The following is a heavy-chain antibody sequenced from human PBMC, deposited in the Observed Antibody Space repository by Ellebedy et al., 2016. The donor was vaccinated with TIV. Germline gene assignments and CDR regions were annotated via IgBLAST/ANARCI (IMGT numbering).Heavy chain of an antibody. CDR1: GFSFSSYW. Sequence: GESLKISCAASGFSFSSYWMTWVRQAPGKGLEWVANINQDGSDTYYVDSLRGRVTISRDNAKNSLYRLMNSLRGEDTAVYYCATDGSYGDYRSPTHAFVMWGQGTLVTVSS. CDR2: INQDGSDT. V-gene: IGHV3-7*01. J-gene: IGHJ3*02. D-gene: IGHD4-17*01. CDR3: ATDGSYGDYRSPTHAFVM.